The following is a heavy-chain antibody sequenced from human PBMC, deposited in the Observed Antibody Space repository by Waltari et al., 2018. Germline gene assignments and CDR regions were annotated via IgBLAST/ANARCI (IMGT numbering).Heavy chain of an antibody. Sequence: QVQLVESGGGVVQPGGSLRLSCAASGFTFSSYGMHWVRQAPGKGLEGVAFIRYDGSNKYYADSVKGRFTISRDNSKNTLYLQMNSLRAEDTAVYYCAKDRGYYFDYWGQGTLVTVSS. CDR3: AKDRGYYFDY. J-gene: IGHJ4*02. CDR2: IRYDGSNK. CDR1: GFTFSSYG. V-gene: IGHV3-30*02.